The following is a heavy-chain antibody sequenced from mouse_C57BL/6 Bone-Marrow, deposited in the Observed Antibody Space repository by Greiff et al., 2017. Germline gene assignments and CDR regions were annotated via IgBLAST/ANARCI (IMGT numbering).Heavy chain of an antibody. CDR1: GFTFSSYA. V-gene: IGHV5-9-1*02. CDR3: TRDRGYYGSSDYFDY. Sequence: EVKLMESGEGLVKPGGSLKLSCAASGFTFSSYAMSWVRQTPEKRLEWVAYISSGGDYIYYADTVKGRFTISRDNARNTLYLQMSSLKSEDTAMYYCTRDRGYYGSSDYFDYWGQGTTLTVSS. D-gene: IGHD1-1*01. J-gene: IGHJ2*01. CDR2: ISSGGDYI.